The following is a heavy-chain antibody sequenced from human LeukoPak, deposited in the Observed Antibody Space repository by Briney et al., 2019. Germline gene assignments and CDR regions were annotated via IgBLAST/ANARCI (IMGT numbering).Heavy chain of an antibody. V-gene: IGHV4-34*01. J-gene: IGHJ5*02. CDR3: ARKRGYQGFDP. D-gene: IGHD2-2*01. Sequence: SETLSLTCAVYGGSFSGYYWSWIRQPPGKGLEWIGEINHSGSTNYNPSLKSRVTISVDTSKNQFSLKLSSVTAAGTAVYYCARKRGYQGFDPWGQGTLVTVSS. CDR1: GGSFSGYY. CDR2: INHSGST.